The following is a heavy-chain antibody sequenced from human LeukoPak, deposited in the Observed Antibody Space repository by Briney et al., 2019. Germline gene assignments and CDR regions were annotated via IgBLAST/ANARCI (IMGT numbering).Heavy chain of an antibody. D-gene: IGHD6-13*01. CDR2: INYSGST. CDR3: ARGSKAAPGTFDY. V-gene: IGHV4-30-4*02. Sequence: SETLSLTCIVSGGSISSGDYYWSWIRQPPGKGLEWIGYINYSGSTYYNSSLKSRVSISVDTSKNQFSLKLSSVTAADTAVYYCARGSKAAPGTFDYWGQGTLVTVSS. CDR1: GGSISSGDYY. J-gene: IGHJ4*02.